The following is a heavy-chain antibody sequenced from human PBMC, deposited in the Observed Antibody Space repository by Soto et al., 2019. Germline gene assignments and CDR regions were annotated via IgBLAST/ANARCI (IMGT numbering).Heavy chain of an antibody. Sequence: QVQLVQSGAEVKKPGSSVKVSCKASGGTFSSYAISWVRQAPGQGLEWMGGIIPIFGTANYAQKFQGRVTITADESTSTAYMELSSLRSEDTAVYYCACSDTAMVKGGYGMDVWGQGTTVTVSS. CDR1: GGTFSSYA. CDR3: ACSDTAMVKGGYGMDV. J-gene: IGHJ6*02. V-gene: IGHV1-69*01. CDR2: IIPIFGTA. D-gene: IGHD5-18*01.